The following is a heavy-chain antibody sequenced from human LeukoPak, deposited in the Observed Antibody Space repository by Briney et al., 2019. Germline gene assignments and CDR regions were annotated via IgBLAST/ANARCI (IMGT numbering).Heavy chain of an antibody. V-gene: IGHV4-59*01. CDR3: ARDRHGSGSAHSFDP. J-gene: IGHJ5*02. D-gene: IGHD3-10*01. Sequence: PSETLSLTCTVSGGSISGYYWSWIRQPPGKGLEWIAYIYSSGSTNYNPSLKSRVTISVDTSKNQFSLRLISVTAADTAVYYCARDRHGSGSAHSFDPWGQGLLVTVSS. CDR2: IYSSGST. CDR1: GGSISGYY.